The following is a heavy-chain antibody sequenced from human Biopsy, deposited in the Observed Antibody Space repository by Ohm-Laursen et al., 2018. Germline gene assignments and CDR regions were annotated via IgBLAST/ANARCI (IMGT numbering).Heavy chain of an antibody. Sequence: VSVKVSCKASGYTFAGYYLHWVRQAPGHGLEWMGWINPNSGNANYAQSFQGRLTVTRDTSISIAYMELTSLTLDDTAIYYCARVPAYPSIDGYYGLDLWGQGTTVIVSS. CDR3: ARVPAYPSIDGYYGLDL. CDR1: GYTFAGYY. D-gene: IGHD3-9*01. CDR2: INPNSGNA. J-gene: IGHJ6*02. V-gene: IGHV1-2*02.